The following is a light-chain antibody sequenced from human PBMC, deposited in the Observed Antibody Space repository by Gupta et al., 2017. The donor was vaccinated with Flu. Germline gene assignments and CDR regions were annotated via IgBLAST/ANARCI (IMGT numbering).Light chain of an antibody. Sequence: EIVLTQSPASLSVSPGESVSLSCRASQNINTNLAWYQQKPGQPPRLLIYSASSRATGVPARFSGSGYGTDFSLIVSSRQSEDTAVYYCQQYHLWPPLTFGGGTKVEI. CDR1: QNINTN. V-gene: IGKV3-15*01. CDR3: QQYHLWPPLT. CDR2: SAS. J-gene: IGKJ4*01.